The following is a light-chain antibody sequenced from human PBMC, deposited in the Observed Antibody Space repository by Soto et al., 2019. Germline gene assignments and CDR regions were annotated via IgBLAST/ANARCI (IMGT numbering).Light chain of an antibody. CDR1: QSVSSN. V-gene: IGKV3-20*01. CDR3: EQYGSPPRT. Sequence: EIVMTQSPATVSVSPGDRATLSCWASQSVSSNLLWYQQKPGQAPRLLIYGASNRATGIPDRFSGSGSGTDFTLTISRLEPEDFAVYYCEQYGSPPRTFGQWTKVDIK. CDR2: GAS. J-gene: IGKJ1*01.